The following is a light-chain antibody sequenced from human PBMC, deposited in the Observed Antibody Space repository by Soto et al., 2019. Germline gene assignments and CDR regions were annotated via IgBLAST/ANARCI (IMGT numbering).Light chain of an antibody. CDR2: DDT. Sequence: QSVLTQPASVSGSPGQSITISCTGTSSDVGSYNLVSWYQQHPGKAPKFIIYDDTKRPSGISNRFSGSKSGNTASLTISGLQAEDEADYYCCSYAGSSIWVFGGGTKGTVL. V-gene: IGLV2-23*01. J-gene: IGLJ3*02. CDR3: CSYAGSSIWV. CDR1: SSDVGSYNL.